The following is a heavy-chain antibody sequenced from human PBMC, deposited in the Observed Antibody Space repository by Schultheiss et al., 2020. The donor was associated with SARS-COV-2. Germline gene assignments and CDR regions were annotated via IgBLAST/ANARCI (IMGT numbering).Heavy chain of an antibody. CDR2: IYYSGST. Sequence: SETLSLTCAVYGGSFSGYYWSWIRQPPGKGLEWIGYIYYSGSTYYNPSLKSRVTISVDTSKNQFSLKLSSVTAADTAVYYCARSIAAACAFDIWGQGTMVTVSS. CDR3: ARSIAAACAFDI. CDR1: GGSFSGYY. J-gene: IGHJ3*02. D-gene: IGHD6-13*01. V-gene: IGHV4-34*01.